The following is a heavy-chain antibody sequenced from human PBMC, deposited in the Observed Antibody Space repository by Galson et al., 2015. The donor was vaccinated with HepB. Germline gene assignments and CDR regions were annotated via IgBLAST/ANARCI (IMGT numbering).Heavy chain of an antibody. Sequence: SLRLSCAASGFTFSSCAMNWVRQAPGKGLEWVSSISGNAAKSNYADSWNGRFTISRDNSKNTLYLQLNSLTVEDTAEYYCAKGTYGDYRGFDYWGQGTLVTVSS. D-gene: IGHD4-17*01. CDR1: GFTFSSCA. J-gene: IGHJ4*02. CDR3: AKGTYGDYRGFDY. V-gene: IGHV3-23*01. CDR2: ISGNAAKS.